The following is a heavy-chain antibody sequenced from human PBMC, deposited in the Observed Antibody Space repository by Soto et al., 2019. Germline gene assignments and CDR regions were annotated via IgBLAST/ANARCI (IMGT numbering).Heavy chain of an antibody. CDR2: IWYDGSNK. Sequence: GGSLRLSCAASGFTFSSYGMHWVRQAPGKGLEWVAVIWYDGSNKYYADSVKGRFTISRDNSKNTLYLQMNSLRAEDTAVYYCVRGYCSSTSCPYGMDVWVRGT. CDR1: GFTFSSYG. V-gene: IGHV3-33*01. D-gene: IGHD2-2*01. CDR3: VRGYCSSTSCPYGMDV. J-gene: IGHJ6*04.